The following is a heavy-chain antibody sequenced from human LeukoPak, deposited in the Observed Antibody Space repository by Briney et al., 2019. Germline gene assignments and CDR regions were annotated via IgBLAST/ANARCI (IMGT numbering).Heavy chain of an antibody. D-gene: IGHD2-21*01. CDR2: IFYSGRA. CDR3: ARQIAVVEPTDPNWFDS. J-gene: IGHJ5*01. V-gene: IGHV4-39*07. Sequence: SETLSLTCSVSGDSISSSRHYWGWIRQPPGKGLEWIRSIFYSGRAYYTPSLKSRVTMSLDTSKNQFSLRLTSVTAADTAVYYCARQIAVVEPTDPNWFDSWGQGTLVTVSS. CDR1: GDSISSSRHY.